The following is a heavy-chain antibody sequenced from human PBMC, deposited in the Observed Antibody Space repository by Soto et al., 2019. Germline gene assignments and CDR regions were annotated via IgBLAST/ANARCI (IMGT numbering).Heavy chain of an antibody. CDR3: TRGIWVSTKALYYCFNWGD. Sequence: GSSVKLSCKDSGNTFSKYAMQWLRQALGQRHEWMGWINAGNGNTKYSQKFQDRLTITRDTSANTAYMDLRSLTSEDTAVYYCTRGIWVSTKALYYCFNWGD. CDR1: GNTFSKYA. CDR2: INAGNGNT. J-gene: IGHJ5*02. D-gene: IGHD5-12*01. V-gene: IGHV1-3*01.